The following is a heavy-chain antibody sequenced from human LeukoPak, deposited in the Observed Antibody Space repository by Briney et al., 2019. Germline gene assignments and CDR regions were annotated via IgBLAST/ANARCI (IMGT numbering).Heavy chain of an antibody. V-gene: IGHV4-34*01. CDR2: INHSGST. CDR1: GGSFSGYY. Sequence: SETLSLTCAVYGGSFSGYYWSWIRQPPGKGLEWIGEINHSGSTNYNPSLKSRVTISVDTSKNQFSLKLSSVTAADTAVYYCARRDRPGMLDYWGQGTLVTVS. D-gene: IGHD2-8*01. CDR3: ARRDRPGMLDY. J-gene: IGHJ4*02.